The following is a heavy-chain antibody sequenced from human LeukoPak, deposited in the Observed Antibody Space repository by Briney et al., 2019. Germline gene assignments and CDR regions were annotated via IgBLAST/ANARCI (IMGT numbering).Heavy chain of an antibody. Sequence: PSETLSLTCTVSGGSISSYYWSWIRQPPGKGLEWIGYIYYSGSTNYNPSLKSRVTIPVVTSKNQFSLKLSSVTAADTAVYYCGRHLYGSGSSRGFDYWGQGTLVTVSS. V-gene: IGHV4-59*08. D-gene: IGHD3-10*01. CDR3: GRHLYGSGSSRGFDY. CDR2: IYYSGST. CDR1: GGSISSYY. J-gene: IGHJ4*02.